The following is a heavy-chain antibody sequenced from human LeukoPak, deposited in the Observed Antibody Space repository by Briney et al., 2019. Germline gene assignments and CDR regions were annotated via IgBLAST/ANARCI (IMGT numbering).Heavy chain of an antibody. Sequence: GASLQISCEGSGYIFTSYWIGWVRQLPGKGLEWMGIIYPGDSDTRYSPSFQGQVTISADKSISTAYLQWSSLKASDTAIYYCARGYSSVYWGQGTLVTVSS. D-gene: IGHD1-1*01. CDR2: IYPGDSDT. CDR3: ARGYSSVY. J-gene: IGHJ4*02. V-gene: IGHV5-51*01. CDR1: GYIFTSYW.